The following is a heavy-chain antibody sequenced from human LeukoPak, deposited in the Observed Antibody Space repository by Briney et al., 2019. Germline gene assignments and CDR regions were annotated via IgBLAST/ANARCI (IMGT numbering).Heavy chain of an antibody. CDR2: IKSKTDGGTT. CDR1: GLTFNKAW. V-gene: IGHV3-15*01. D-gene: IGHD2-2*01. CDR3: TASDHLYCSSISCHFDY. J-gene: IGHJ4*02. Sequence: GGSLRLSCAASGLTFNKAWMGWVRQAPGKGLENIGRIKSKTDGGTTDYAAPVKGRFTISRDDSKNTLYLQMNSLKSEDTAVYYCTASDHLYCSSISCHFDYWGQGTLVTVSS.